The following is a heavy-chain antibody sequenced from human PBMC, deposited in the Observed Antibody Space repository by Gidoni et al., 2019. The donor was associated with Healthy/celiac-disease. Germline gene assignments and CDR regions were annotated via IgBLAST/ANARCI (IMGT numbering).Heavy chain of an antibody. J-gene: IGHJ3*02. V-gene: IGHV5-51*03. D-gene: IGHD6-6*01. CDR2: IYPGDSET. CDR3: ARLLLSSIAARLFAFDI. Sequence: EVQLVQSGAEVKQPGESLQISCKGSGYSFTRYWIGWVRQMPGKGLEWMGIIYPGDSETRYSPSFQGQVTISADKSISTAYLQWSSLKASDTAMYYCARLLLSSIAARLFAFDIWGQGTMVTVSS. CDR1: GYSFTRYW.